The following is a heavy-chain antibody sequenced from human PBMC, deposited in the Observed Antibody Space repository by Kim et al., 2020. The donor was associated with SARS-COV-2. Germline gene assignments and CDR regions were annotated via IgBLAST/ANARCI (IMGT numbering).Heavy chain of an antibody. J-gene: IGHJ4*02. CDR3: ARSTDYFDY. V-gene: IGHV4-39*01. CDR2: GST. Sequence: GSTYSTPSLKSRVTISVDTSKNQFSLKLSSVTAADTAVYYCARSTDYFDYWGQGTLVTVSS.